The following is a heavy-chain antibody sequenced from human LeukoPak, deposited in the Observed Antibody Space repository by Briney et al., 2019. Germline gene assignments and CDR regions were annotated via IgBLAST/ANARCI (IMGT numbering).Heavy chain of an antibody. CDR3: AKDESGVVTAIAEY. Sequence: GLALRLSCAASGFTLSSYALCLVRRAPGKGLEWVSAISGSGVSTYYADAGEGRFTIPRDNSNNTPYLQMNTQNNEDLALNYIAKDESGVVTAIAEYWGPGAPVTASP. J-gene: IGHJ4*02. V-gene: IGHV3-23*01. CDR2: ISGSGVST. CDR1: GFTLSSYA. D-gene: IGHD2-21*02.